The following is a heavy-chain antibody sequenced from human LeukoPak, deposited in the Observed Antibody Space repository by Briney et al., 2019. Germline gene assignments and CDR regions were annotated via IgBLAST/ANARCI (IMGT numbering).Heavy chain of an antibody. Sequence: SLTLSLTCTVSGGSISSGGYYWSWIRQHPGKGLEWIGYIYYSGSTYYNPSLKSRVTISVDTSKNQFSLKLSSVTAADTAVYYCARLRITIFGVPSLYFDYWGQGTLVTVSS. CDR3: ARLRITIFGVPSLYFDY. V-gene: IGHV4-31*03. J-gene: IGHJ4*02. D-gene: IGHD3-3*01. CDR2: IYYSGST. CDR1: GGSISSGGYY.